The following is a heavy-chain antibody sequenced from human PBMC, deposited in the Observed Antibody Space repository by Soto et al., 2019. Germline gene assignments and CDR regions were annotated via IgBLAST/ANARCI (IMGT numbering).Heavy chain of an antibody. CDR2: RYYSEST. CDR1: GGSITTGGYY. D-gene: IGHD2-15*01. V-gene: IGHV4-31*03. Sequence: SETLSLTCTVSGGSITTGGYYWSWIRQLPGKGLEWIGHRYYSESTYYNPSLRSRVSISLDTSKNQFSLKLSFVTAADTAMYYCARTKCSGGSCYSWSLDYWGQGTPVTVSS. J-gene: IGHJ4*02. CDR3: ARTKCSGGSCYSWSLDY.